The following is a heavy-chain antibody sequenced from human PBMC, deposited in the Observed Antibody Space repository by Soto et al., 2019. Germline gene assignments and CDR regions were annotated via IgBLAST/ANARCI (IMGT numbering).Heavy chain of an antibody. CDR3: ARADYEILTGSYAMDV. D-gene: IGHD3-9*01. CDR1: DDFISSYY. V-gene: IGHV4-4*07. CDR2: VSTNGAT. J-gene: IGHJ6*02. Sequence: SETLSLTCTVSDDFISSYYWNWIRQPAGKGLEWIGRVSTNGATNYNPSLESRVTMSADTSKNQFSLKLTSVTAADTAVYFCARADYEILTGSYAMDVWGQGTKVTVSS.